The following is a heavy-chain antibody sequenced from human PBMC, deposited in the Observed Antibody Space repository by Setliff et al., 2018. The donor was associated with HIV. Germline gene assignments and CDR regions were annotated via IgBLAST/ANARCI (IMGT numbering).Heavy chain of an antibody. V-gene: IGHV3-15*01. CDR1: GLLFTNAW. J-gene: IGHJ4*02. D-gene: IGHD1-26*01. Sequence: PGGSLRLSCAASGLLFTNAWMSWVRQAPGKGLEWVGRIKTKTDGRTTDYAAPVKGRFTISRDDSKKMLYLQMNSLKTEDTAVYYCTTRGTWDYRDYFDYWGQGTLVTVSS. CDR3: TTRGTWDYRDYFDY. CDR2: IKTKTDGRTT.